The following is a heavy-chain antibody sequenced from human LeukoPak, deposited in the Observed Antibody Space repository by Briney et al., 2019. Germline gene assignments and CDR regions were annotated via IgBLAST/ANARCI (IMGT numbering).Heavy chain of an antibody. J-gene: IGHJ5*02. V-gene: IGHV3-23*01. Sequence: GGSLRLSCAASGFTFSSYSMSWVRQAPGKGLEGVSAISGSGGSTYYADSVKGRFTISRDNSKNTLYLQMNSLRAEDTAVYYCAKDRYSSSWYGNWFDPWGQGTLVTVSS. CDR2: ISGSGGST. CDR1: GFTFSSYS. CDR3: AKDRYSSSWYGNWFDP. D-gene: IGHD6-13*01.